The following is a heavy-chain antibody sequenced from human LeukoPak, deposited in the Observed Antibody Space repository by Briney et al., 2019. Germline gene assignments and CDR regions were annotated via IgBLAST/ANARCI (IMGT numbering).Heavy chain of an antibody. J-gene: IGHJ4*02. V-gene: IGHV3-23*01. CDR2: ITGSGRDT. Sequence: PGGSLRLSCAASGFTFSSYRMNWVRQAPGKRLEWVSSITGSGRDTYYADSVKGRFTISRDSSKNTLFLQMNRLRPEDAAVYYCAKAPVTTCRGAYCYPFDYWGQGTLVTVSS. CDR1: GFTFSSYR. CDR3: AKAPVTTCRGAYCYPFDY. D-gene: IGHD2-21*01.